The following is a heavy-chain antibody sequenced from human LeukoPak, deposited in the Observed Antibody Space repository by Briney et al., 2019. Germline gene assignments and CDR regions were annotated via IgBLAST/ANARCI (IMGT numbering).Heavy chain of an antibody. CDR3: ARDRAAFFGVAYHAFDI. J-gene: IGHJ3*02. CDR2: VYTSGST. Sequence: SETLSLTCTVSGGSISSYYWSWIRQPAGKGLEWIGRVYTSGSTNYNPSLKSRVTVSVDTSKNQFSLKLNSVTAADTAVYYCARDRAAFFGVAYHAFDIWGQGTMVTVSS. V-gene: IGHV4-4*07. D-gene: IGHD3-3*01. CDR1: GGSISSYY.